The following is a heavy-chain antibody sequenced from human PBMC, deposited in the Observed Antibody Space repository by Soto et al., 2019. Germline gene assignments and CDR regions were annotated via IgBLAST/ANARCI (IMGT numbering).Heavy chain of an antibody. Sequence: ASVKVSCKASGYTFSSYVMHWVRQAPGQGLEWMGWISAYNGNTNYAQKQQGRVTMTTDTSTSTAYMELRSLRSDDTAVYYCATANLLRFLEWPRGLDYYYYMDVWGKGTTVTVSS. D-gene: IGHD3-3*01. CDR3: ATANLLRFLEWPRGLDYYYYMDV. CDR2: ISAYNGNT. J-gene: IGHJ6*03. V-gene: IGHV1-18*01. CDR1: GYTFSSYV.